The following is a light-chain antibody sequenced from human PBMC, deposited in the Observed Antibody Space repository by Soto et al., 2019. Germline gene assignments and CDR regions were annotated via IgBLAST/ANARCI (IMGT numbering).Light chain of an antibody. CDR2: EVT. Sequence: QSVLTQPASVSGSPGQSIAISCTGTRSDVGAYNDVSWYQQHPGKAPKLMIAEVTNRHSGVSDRFSGSKSGNTASLTISGLQDEDEADYSCSSFTSRFTFVFGTGTKVTV. J-gene: IGLJ1*01. V-gene: IGLV2-14*01. CDR1: RSDVGAYND. CDR3: SSFTSRFTFV.